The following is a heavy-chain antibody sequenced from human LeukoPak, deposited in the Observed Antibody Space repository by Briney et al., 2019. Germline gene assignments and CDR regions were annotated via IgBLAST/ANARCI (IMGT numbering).Heavy chain of an antibody. V-gene: IGHV1-69*10. Sequence: SVKVSCKAPGGTFNTYVISWVRQAPGQGLEWMGAMIPLLGTENYAQKFQGRVSITADKSTTTAYMELSSLISDDTAVYSCVRDVFLGAVAGRRGDSWGQGTLVTVSS. CDR1: GGTFNTYV. J-gene: IGHJ4*02. CDR3: VRDVFLGAVAGRRGDS. CDR2: MIPLLGTE. D-gene: IGHD6-19*01.